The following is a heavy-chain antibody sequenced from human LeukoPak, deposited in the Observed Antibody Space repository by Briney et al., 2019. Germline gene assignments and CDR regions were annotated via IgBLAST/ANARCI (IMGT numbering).Heavy chain of an antibody. CDR1: GFTFSSYG. J-gene: IGHJ4*02. V-gene: IGHV3-30*03. CDR3: ATGADDYGDY. Sequence: GRSLRLSCAASGFTFSSYGMHWVRQAPGKGLEWVAVISYDGSNKYYADSVKGRSTISRDNSKNTLYLQMNSLRAEDTAVYYCATGADDYGDYWGQGTLVTVSS. CDR2: ISYDGSNK.